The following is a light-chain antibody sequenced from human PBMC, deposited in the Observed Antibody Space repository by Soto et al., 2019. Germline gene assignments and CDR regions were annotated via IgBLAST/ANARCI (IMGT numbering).Light chain of an antibody. Sequence: QSVLTQPPSASGTPGQRVAISCSGSTSNIGDNTVHWYQQLPGTAPKLLIYNNDRRPSGVPDRFSGSKSGTSASLAISGLQSEDEADYFCSTWDDSLNGRVFGGGTKLTVL. CDR1: TSNIGDNT. V-gene: IGLV1-44*01. J-gene: IGLJ3*02. CDR2: NND. CDR3: STWDDSLNGRV.